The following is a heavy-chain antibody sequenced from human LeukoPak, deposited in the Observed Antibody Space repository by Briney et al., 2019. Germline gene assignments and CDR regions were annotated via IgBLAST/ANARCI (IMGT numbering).Heavy chain of an antibody. J-gene: IGHJ4*02. Sequence: SVKVSCKASGGTFSSYAISWVRQAPGQGLEWMGGIIPIFGTANYAQKFQGRVTITADESTSTAYMEQSSLRSEDTAVYYCARISSWYGDLGPQNTYYFDYWGQGTLVTVSS. V-gene: IGHV1-69*13. D-gene: IGHD6-13*01. CDR3: ARISSWYGDLGPQNTYYFDY. CDR1: GGTFSSYA. CDR2: IIPIFGTA.